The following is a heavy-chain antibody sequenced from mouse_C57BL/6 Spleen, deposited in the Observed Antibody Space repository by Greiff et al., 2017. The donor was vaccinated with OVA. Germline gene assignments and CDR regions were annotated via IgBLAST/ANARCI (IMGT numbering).Heavy chain of an antibody. CDR3: ARPYYGSSHWYFDV. Sequence: VQLQESGPELVKPGASVKISCKASGYAFSSSWMNWVKQRPGTGLEWIGRIYPGDGDTNYNGKFKGKATRTADKSSSTAYMQLSSLTSEDSAVYFCARPYYGSSHWYFDVWGTGTTVTVSS. CDR2: IYPGDGDT. V-gene: IGHV1-82*01. D-gene: IGHD1-1*01. J-gene: IGHJ1*03. CDR1: GYAFSSSW.